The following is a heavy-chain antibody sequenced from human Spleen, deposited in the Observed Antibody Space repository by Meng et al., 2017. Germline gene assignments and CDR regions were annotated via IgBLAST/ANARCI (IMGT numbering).Heavy chain of an antibody. CDR3: ARDRPEVYRSNSSDYNRPAYDAFDI. CDR2: IYSCGSS. CDR1: GFTVSSNY. V-gene: IGHV3-66*03. D-gene: IGHD3-22*01. Sequence: GESLKIFCAASGFTVSSNYMRWVRQAPGKGLEWVSDIYSCGSSYYADSVKGRLTISRDNSKNTLYLQMNSLRAAVSAVYYCARDRPEVYRSNSSDYNRPAYDAFDIWGQGTMVTVSS. J-gene: IGHJ3*02.